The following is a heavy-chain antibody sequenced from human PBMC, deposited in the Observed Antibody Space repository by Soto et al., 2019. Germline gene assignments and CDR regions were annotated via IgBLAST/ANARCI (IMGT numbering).Heavy chain of an antibody. CDR1: GFTVSSDY. CDR2: ITSGGST. J-gene: IGHJ4*02. CDR3: ARDILGGAYDFWH. Sequence: EVQLVESGGGLVQPGGSLRLSCAASGFTVSSDYMTWVRQAPGKGLEWVSVITSGGSTYYAASVKGRFAISRDSSKNTVYLQMSSLRAEDTAVYYCARDILGGAYDFWHGGQGTLVTVSS. D-gene: IGHD3-3*01. V-gene: IGHV3-66*01.